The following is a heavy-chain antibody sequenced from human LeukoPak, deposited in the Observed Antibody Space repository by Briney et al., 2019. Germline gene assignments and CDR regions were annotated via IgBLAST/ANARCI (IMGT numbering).Heavy chain of an antibody. Sequence: SETLSLICTVSGDSISSYYWSWIRQPPGKGLEWVGYVYDNGITKYNPSLKSRVTISVDTSKNQFSLRLTSVTATDTAVYYCARGLEGIAAAGTEYWFDPWGQGTLVIVSP. V-gene: IGHV4-59*01. CDR3: ARGLEGIAAAGTEYWFDP. D-gene: IGHD6-13*01. CDR1: GDSISSYY. J-gene: IGHJ5*02. CDR2: VYDNGIT.